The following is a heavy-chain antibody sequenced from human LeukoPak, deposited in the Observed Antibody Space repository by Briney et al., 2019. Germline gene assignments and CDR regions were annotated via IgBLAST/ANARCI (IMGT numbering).Heavy chain of an antibody. CDR3: ARGRDLYCSSTSSYLFDY. Sequence: SETLSLTCAVYGGSFSGYCWSWIRQPPGKGLEWIGEINHSGSTNYNPSLKSRVTISVDTSKNQFSLKLSSVTAADTAVYYCARGRDLYCSSTSSYLFDYWGQGTLVTVSS. CDR2: INHSGST. V-gene: IGHV4-34*01. D-gene: IGHD2-2*01. J-gene: IGHJ4*02. CDR1: GGSFSGYC.